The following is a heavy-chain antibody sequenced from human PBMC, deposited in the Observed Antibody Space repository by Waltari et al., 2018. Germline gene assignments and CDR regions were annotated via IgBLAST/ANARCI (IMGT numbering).Heavy chain of an antibody. J-gene: IGHJ4*02. V-gene: IGHV1-46*01. Sequence: QVQLVQSGAEVKKPGASVNVSCKASGYTFANFHIHWVRQAPGHGLEWMGKINPSGGRAGYPQKFQGRVTMTRDTSTGTVYMELTSLTSEDTAVYFCARVPPGPYYFDYWGQGTLVTVSS. CDR2: INPSGGRA. CDR1: GYTFANFH. CDR3: ARVPPGPYYFDY.